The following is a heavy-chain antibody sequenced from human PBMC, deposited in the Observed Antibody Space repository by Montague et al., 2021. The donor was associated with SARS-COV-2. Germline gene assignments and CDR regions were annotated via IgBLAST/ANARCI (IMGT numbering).Heavy chain of an antibody. V-gene: IGHV4-59*01. J-gene: IGHJ5*02. CDR2: IYYRGST. Sequence: SETLSLTCTVSNGSINSYYWSWVRQPPGKRLEWIGYIYYRGSTNYNPSLESRVTMSIDTSKNQFSLKLRSVTAADTAVYFCAREGLHNWFDPWGQGTLVILSS. CDR3: AREGLHNWFDP. CDR1: NGSINSYY.